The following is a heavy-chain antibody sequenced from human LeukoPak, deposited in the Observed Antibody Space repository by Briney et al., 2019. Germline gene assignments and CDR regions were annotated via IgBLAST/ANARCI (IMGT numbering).Heavy chain of an antibody. Sequence: SETLSLTCAVSGGSISSGDFPWSWIRQPPGKGLKWIGYIFHTGHTSYNPSLKSRVTIPVDMSKNQLSLRLTSVTAADTAVYYCARGFYGAGSHFDYWGQGTLVTVSS. D-gene: IGHD3-10*01. CDR1: GGSISSGDFP. V-gene: IGHV4-30-2*01. J-gene: IGHJ4*02. CDR2: IFHTGHT. CDR3: ARGFYGAGSHFDY.